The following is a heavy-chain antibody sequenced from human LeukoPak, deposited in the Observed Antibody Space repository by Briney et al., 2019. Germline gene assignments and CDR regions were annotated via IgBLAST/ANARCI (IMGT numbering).Heavy chain of an antibody. D-gene: IGHD3-16*01. CDR3: ARGGVFDY. J-gene: IGHJ4*02. Sequence: GGSLRLSCAASGFIFSTNSMNWVCQAPGKGLEWVSYISSSSSTIYYAVSVKGRFTISRDNAKNSLYLQMNSLRAEDTAVYYCARGGVFDYWGQGILVTVSS. CDR2: ISSSSSTI. V-gene: IGHV3-48*04. CDR1: GFIFSTNS.